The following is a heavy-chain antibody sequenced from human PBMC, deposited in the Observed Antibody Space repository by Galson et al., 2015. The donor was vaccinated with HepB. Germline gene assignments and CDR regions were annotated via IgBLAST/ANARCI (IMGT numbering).Heavy chain of an antibody. CDR2: IYHSGST. Sequence: LSLTCTVSGGSLTSYFWSWIRQPPGKGLEWIGYIYHSGSTDYNPSLKSRVAMSVDTSKKQFSLSLTSLTAADTAIYYCARLHYYDSTGYFAYWGQGILVTVSS. D-gene: IGHD3-22*01. CDR1: GGSLTSYF. CDR3: ARLHYYDSTGYFAY. V-gene: IGHV4-59*08. J-gene: IGHJ4*02.